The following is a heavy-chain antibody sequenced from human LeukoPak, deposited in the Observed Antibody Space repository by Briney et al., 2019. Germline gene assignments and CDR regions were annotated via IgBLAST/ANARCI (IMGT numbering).Heavy chain of an antibody. CDR1: GFTFNSYG. Sequence: GGSLRLSCAASGFTFNSYGMHWVRQAPGKGLEWLAYIRHDGSNKYYADSVKGRFTISRDNSKNTLYLQMNSLRAEDTAVYYCAKDEAARLVYGNFDNWGQGTLVTVSS. V-gene: IGHV3-30*02. CDR2: IRHDGSNK. D-gene: IGHD2-8*01. CDR3: AKDEAARLVYGNFDN. J-gene: IGHJ4*02.